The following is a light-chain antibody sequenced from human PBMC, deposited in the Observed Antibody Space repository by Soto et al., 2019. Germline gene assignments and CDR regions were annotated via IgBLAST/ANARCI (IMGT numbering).Light chain of an antibody. V-gene: IGLV1-51*01. Sequence: QSVLTQPPSLSAAPGQNVTISCSGGISNIGNNYVAWYQQFPGTAPRRIIYDNSKRASGIPDRFSGSKSGTSATLVITGLQTGDEADYYCGTWDSRMSAVFGTGTKVTVL. J-gene: IGLJ1*01. CDR3: GTWDSRMSAV. CDR2: DNS. CDR1: ISNIGNNY.